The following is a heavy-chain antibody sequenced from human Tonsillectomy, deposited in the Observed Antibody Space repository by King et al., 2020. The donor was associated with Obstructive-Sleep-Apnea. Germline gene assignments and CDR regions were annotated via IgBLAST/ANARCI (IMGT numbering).Heavy chain of an antibody. V-gene: IGHV2-5*02. J-gene: IGHJ3*02. Sequence: ITLKESGPTVVKPTETLTLTCTFSGFSLSSEGVGVAWIRQPPGKALEWLAMIYWDDVKRYSPSLESRLTITKDTSKNQVVLPMTNLDPVETATYYCAHRGRVLSGYDEDAFDIWGQGTMVTVSS. D-gene: IGHD5-12*01. CDR1: GFSLSSEGVG. CDR3: AHRGRVLSGYDEDAFDI. CDR2: IYWDDVK.